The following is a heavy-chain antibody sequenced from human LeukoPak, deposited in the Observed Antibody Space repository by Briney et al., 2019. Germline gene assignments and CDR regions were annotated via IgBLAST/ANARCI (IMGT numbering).Heavy chain of an antibody. V-gene: IGHV1-24*01. D-gene: IGHD2-2*01. J-gene: IGHJ6*02. Sequence: GASVKVSCKVSGYTLTELSMHWVRQAPGKGLEWMGGFDPEDGETIYAQKFQGRVTMTEDTSTDTAYMELSSLRSEDTAVYYCATSGKVVVVPAASYYYYGTDVWGQGTTVTVSS. CDR3: ATSGKVVVVPAASYYYYGTDV. CDR2: FDPEDGET. CDR1: GYTLTELS.